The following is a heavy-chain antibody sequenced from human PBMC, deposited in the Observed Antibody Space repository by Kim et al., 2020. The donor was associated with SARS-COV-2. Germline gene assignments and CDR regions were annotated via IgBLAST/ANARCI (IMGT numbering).Heavy chain of an antibody. V-gene: IGHV3-30*01. Sequence: FTISRDNSKNTLYLQMNSLRAEDTAVYYCARDQSLRYFDWLLYGGRDFQHWGQGTLVTVSS. D-gene: IGHD3-9*01. CDR3: ARDQSLRYFDWLLYGGRDFQH. J-gene: IGHJ1*01.